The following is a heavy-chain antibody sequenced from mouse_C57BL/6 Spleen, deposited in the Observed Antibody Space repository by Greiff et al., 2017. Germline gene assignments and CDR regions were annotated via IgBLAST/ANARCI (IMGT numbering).Heavy chain of an antibody. D-gene: IGHD2-5*01. CDR3: ARSPYSNYPNWYFDV. J-gene: IGHJ1*03. Sequence: QVQLQQPGAELVKPGASVKMSCKASGYTFTSYWITWVKQRPGQGLEWIGDIYPGSGSTNYNEKFKGKATLTVDTSSSTAYMQLSSLTSEDSAVYYCARSPYSNYPNWYFDVWGTGTTVTVSS. CDR2: IYPGSGST. CDR1: GYTFTSYW. V-gene: IGHV1-55*01.